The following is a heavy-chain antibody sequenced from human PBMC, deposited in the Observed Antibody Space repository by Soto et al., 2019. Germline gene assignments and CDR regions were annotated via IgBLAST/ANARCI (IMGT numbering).Heavy chain of an antibody. CDR3: ARSDYGGNSGYFDY. V-gene: IGHV4-31*03. D-gene: IGHD4-17*01. CDR1: GGSISSGGYY. J-gene: IGHJ4*02. Sequence: TLSLTCTVSGGSISSGGYYWSWIRQHPGKGLEWVGYIYYSGTTYYNPSLQSRVTISVDTSKSQFSLKLNSVTAADTAVYYCARSDYGGNSGYFDYWGQGTLVTVSS. CDR2: IYYSGTT.